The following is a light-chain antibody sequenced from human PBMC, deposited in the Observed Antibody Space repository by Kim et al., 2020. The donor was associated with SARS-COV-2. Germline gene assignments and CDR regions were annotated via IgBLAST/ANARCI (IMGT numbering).Light chain of an antibody. V-gene: IGLV3-1*01. Sequence: SYELTQPPSVSVSPGQTASITCSGDGLGSKFTSWYQQRPGQSPMLVIYQDNKRPSGIPERFSGSNSGNTATLTITGTQTMDEADYYCQAWDRSTVIFGGG. J-gene: IGLJ2*01. CDR3: QAWDRSTVI. CDR2: QDN. CDR1: GLGSKF.